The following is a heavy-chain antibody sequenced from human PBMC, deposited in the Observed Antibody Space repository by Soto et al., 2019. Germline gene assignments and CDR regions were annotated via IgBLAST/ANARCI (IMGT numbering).Heavy chain of an antibody. CDR2: IIPIFGTA. CDR1: GGTFSSYA. J-gene: IGHJ4*02. CDR3: ASSGYPLLAPKRFFAY. D-gene: IGHD3-22*01. Sequence: GASVKVSCKASGGTFSSYAISWVRQAPGQGLEWMGGIIPIFGTANYAQKFQGRVTITADKSTSTAYMELSSLRSEDTAVYYCASSGYPLLAPKRFFAYWGQGTLVTVPS. V-gene: IGHV1-69*06.